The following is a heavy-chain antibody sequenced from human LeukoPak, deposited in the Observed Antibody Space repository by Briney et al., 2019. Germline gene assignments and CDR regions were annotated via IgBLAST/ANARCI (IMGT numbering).Heavy chain of an antibody. CDR2: IGREGSNK. D-gene: IGHD1-1*01. J-gene: IGHJ4*02. CDR1: GCTVRRYA. Sequence: GGSLRLXCAPSGCTVRRYAMHWDGQAAGKRLERVAVIGREGSNKYYADSVKGRFTISRDNSKNTLYLQMNSLRAEDTAVYYCAKDPDYNWNVYYFDYWGQGTLVTVSS. CDR3: AKDPDYNWNVYYFDY. V-gene: IGHV3-30*02.